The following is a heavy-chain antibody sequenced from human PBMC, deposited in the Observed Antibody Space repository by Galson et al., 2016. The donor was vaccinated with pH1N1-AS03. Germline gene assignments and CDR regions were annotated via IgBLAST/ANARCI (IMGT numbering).Heavy chain of an antibody. J-gene: IGHJ4*02. Sequence: SETLSLTCTVSGASITNYYWSWIRQPPGKGLDWIGYIYYSAYTNYNPSLKSRVTISVDTSRNQFSLRLSSVTAADTAVYYCARGGYSYHGFDYWGQGSLVTVSS. CDR2: IYYSAYT. D-gene: IGHD5-18*01. V-gene: IGHV4-59*01. CDR1: GASITNYY. CDR3: ARGGYSYHGFDY.